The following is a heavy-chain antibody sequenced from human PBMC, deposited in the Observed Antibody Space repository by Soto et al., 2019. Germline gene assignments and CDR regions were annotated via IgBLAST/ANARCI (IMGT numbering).Heavy chain of an antibody. CDR2: IYYSGST. Sequence: SETLSLTCTVSGGTVSSGSYYWSWIRQPPGKGLEWIGYIYYSGSTNYNPSLKSRVTISVDTSKNQFSLKLSSVTAADTAVYYCARDRYSSGWDYYYDGMDVWGQGTTVTVSS. CDR1: GGTVSSGSYY. D-gene: IGHD6-19*01. V-gene: IGHV4-61*01. CDR3: ARDRYSSGWDYYYDGMDV. J-gene: IGHJ6*02.